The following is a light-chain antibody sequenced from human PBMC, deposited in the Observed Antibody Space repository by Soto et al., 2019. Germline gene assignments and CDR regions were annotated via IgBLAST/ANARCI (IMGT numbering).Light chain of an antibody. CDR1: SSDVRTYNY. V-gene: IGLV2-11*01. Sequence: QSALTQPRSVSGSPGESVTISCTGTSSDVRTYNYVSWYQQQPDKAPKLVIYDVTERPSGVPDRFSGSKSDNTASLTISGLQAEDEADYYCCSSAGTFTFVFGTGTKLTVL. CDR2: DVT. CDR3: CSSAGTFTFV. J-gene: IGLJ1*01.